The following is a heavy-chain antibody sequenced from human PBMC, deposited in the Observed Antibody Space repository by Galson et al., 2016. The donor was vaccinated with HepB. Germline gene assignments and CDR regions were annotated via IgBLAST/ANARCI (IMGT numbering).Heavy chain of an antibody. CDR3: SRGDDILTGTYYFDY. J-gene: IGHJ4*02. D-gene: IGHD3-9*01. CDR2: TYHTSNWYS. V-gene: IGHV6-1*01. CDR1: GDSVSSMSAA. Sequence: CAIPGDSVSSMSAAWNWISHSPSRGLEWLGRTYHTSNWYSDYAVSVKSRITINPDTSKNQFSLQLNPVTAADTAVYYCSRGDDILTGTYYFDYWGQGTLVTVSS.